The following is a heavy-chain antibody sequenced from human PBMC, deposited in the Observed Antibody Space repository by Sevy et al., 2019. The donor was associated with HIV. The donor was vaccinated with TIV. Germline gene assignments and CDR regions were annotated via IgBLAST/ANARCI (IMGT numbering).Heavy chain of an antibody. V-gene: IGHV3-48*02. CDR3: ARDWGYDLPLPYYFDY. CDR2: ISSSSSTI. CDR1: GLTFSSYS. J-gene: IGHJ4*02. D-gene: IGHD5-12*01. Sequence: GESLKISSAASGLTFSSYSMNWVRQAPGKGLEWASYISSSSSTIYYADSVKGRFTISRDNAKNSLYLQMNSLRDEDTAVYYCARDWGYDLPLPYYFDYWGQGTLVTVSS.